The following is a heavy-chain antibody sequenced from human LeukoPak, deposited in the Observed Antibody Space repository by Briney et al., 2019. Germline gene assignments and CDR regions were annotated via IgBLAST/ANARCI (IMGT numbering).Heavy chain of an antibody. J-gene: IGHJ3*02. Sequence: SETLSLTCTVSGGSISSYYWSWIRQPPGKGLEWIGYIYYSGSTNYNPSLESRVTISVDTSKNQFSLKLGSVTAADTAVYYCARDVLYPRNDAFDIWGQGTMVTVSS. V-gene: IGHV4-59*01. CDR3: ARDVLYPRNDAFDI. CDR2: IYYSGST. D-gene: IGHD2-2*02. CDR1: GGSISSYY.